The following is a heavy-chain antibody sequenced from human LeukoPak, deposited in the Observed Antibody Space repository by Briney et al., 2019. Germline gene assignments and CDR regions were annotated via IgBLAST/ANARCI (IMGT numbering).Heavy chain of an antibody. CDR3: ARNEYGSGSYNY. CDR2: INPNSGGT. D-gene: IGHD3-10*01. V-gene: IGHV1-2*06. J-gene: IGHJ4*02. CDR1: GYTFTGYY. Sequence: ASVKVSCKASGYTFTGYYMHWVRQAPGQGLEWMGRINPNSGGTNYAQKFQGRVTMTRDTSISTAYMELSSLRSEDTAVYYCARNEYGSGSYNYWGQGTLVTVSS.